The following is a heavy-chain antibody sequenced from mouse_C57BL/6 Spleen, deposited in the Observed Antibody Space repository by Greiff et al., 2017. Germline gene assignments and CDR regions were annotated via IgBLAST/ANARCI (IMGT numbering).Heavy chain of an antibody. CDR3: AREDDGYLFAY. V-gene: IGHV1-52*01. CDR2: IDPSDSET. D-gene: IGHD2-3*01. J-gene: IGHJ3*01. CDR1: GYTFTSYW. Sequence: QVQLKESGAELVRPGSSVKLSCKASGYTFTSYWMHWVKQRPIQGLEWIGNIDPSDSETHYNQKFKDKATLTVDKSSSTAYMQLSSLTSEDSAVYYCAREDDGYLFAYWGQGTLVTVSA.